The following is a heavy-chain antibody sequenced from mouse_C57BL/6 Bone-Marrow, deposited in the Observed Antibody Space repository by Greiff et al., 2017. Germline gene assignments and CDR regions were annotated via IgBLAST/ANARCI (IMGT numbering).Heavy chain of an antibody. D-gene: IGHD1-1*01. CDR2: IDPENGDT. V-gene: IGHV14-4*01. Sequence: EVQLQESGAELVRPGASVKLSCTASGFNIKDDYMHWVKQRPEQGLEWIGWIDPENGDTEYASKFQGKATITADTSSNTAYLQLSSLTSENTAVYYCTTLPYYYGFAYWGQGTLVTVSA. CDR1: GFNIKDDY. J-gene: IGHJ3*01. CDR3: TTLPYYYGFAY.